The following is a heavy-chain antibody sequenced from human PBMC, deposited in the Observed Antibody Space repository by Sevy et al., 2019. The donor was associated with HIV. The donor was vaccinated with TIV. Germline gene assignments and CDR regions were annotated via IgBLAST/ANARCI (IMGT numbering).Heavy chain of an antibody. CDR2: VYPNSGDT. Sequence: ASVKVSCKTSGYTFTAYHVHWMRQAPGQGLEWMGWVYPNSGDTEYAQKFQGRVTMTTDTSINTVYMELSGLRSDDTAMYYCSRETWYFANWGQGTLVTVSS. D-gene: IGHD6-13*01. V-gene: IGHV1-2*02. CDR1: GYTFTAYH. J-gene: IGHJ4*02. CDR3: SRETWYFAN.